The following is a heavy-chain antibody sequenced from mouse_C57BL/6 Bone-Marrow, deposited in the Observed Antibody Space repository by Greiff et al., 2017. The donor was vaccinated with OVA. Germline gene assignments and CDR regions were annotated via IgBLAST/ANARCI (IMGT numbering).Heavy chain of an antibody. V-gene: IGHV1-53*01. CDR2: INPSNGGT. D-gene: IGHD1-1*01. J-gene: IGHJ2*01. CDR3: ARGATVVAGGYYFDY. Sequence: QVQLQQSGTELVKPGASVKLSCKASGYTFTSYWMHWVKQRPGQGLEWIGNINPSNGGTNYNEKFKSKATLTVDKSSSTAYMQLSSLTSEDSAVYYGARGATVVAGGYYFDYWGQGTTLTVSS. CDR1: GYTFTSYW.